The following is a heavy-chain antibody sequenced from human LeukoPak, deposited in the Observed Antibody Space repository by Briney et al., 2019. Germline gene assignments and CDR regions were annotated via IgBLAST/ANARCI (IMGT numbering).Heavy chain of an antibody. V-gene: IGHV4-59*08. CDR3: ARGYYDTLTNYPKNFDQ. J-gene: IGHJ4*02. D-gene: IGHD3-9*01. CDR1: GGSISSYY. CDR2: TFYSGST. Sequence: SETLSLTCTVSGGSISSYYWSWIRQPPGKGLEWIGYTFYSGSTYYNPSLRSRLTISVDTSKNQFSLKLSSVTAADTAVYYCARGYYDTLTNYPKNFDQWGQGTLVTVSS.